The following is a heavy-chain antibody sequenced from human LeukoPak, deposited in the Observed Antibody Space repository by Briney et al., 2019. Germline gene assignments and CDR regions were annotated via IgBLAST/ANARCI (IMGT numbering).Heavy chain of an antibody. J-gene: IGHJ4*02. D-gene: IGHD3-22*01. Sequence: VASVKVSCKASGYTFTSYYMHWVRQAPGQGLEWMGIINPSGGSTSYAQKFQGRVTMTRDMSTSTVYMELSSLRSEDTAVYYCARGRGDSYDASGYYYFGYWGQGTLVTVSS. V-gene: IGHV1-46*01. CDR1: GYTFTSYY. CDR3: ARGRGDSYDASGYYYFGY. CDR2: INPSGGST.